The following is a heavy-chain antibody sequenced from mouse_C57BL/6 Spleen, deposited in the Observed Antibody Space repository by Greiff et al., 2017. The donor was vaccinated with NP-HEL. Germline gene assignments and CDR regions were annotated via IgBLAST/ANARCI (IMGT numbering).Heavy chain of an antibody. V-gene: IGHV1-50*01. D-gene: IGHD1-1*01. Sequence: QVQLQQPGAELVKPGASVKLSCKASGYTFASYWMQWVKQRPGQGLEWIGEIDPSDSYTNYNQKFKGKATLTVDTSSSTAYMQLSSLTSEDSAVYYCARGNYGRAFDYWGQGTTLTVSS. J-gene: IGHJ2*01. CDR3: ARGNYGRAFDY. CDR1: GYTFASYW. CDR2: IDPSDSYT.